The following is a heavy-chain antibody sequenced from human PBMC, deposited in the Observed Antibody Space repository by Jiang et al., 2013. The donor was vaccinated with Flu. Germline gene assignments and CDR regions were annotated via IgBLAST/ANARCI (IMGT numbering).Heavy chain of an antibody. Sequence: GAEVKKPGESLKISCKGSGYSFSSYWIGWVRQMPGKGLEWMGIIYPDDSNIKYSPSFQGQVTISADKSISTAYLQWSSLKASDTAMYYCARRGSRGSGYYYTMDVWGQGTTGHRLL. V-gene: IGHV5-51*01. CDR2: IYPDDSNI. D-gene: IGHD3-10*01. CDR3: ARRGSRGSGYYYTMDV. J-gene: IGHJ6*02. CDR1: GYSFSSYW.